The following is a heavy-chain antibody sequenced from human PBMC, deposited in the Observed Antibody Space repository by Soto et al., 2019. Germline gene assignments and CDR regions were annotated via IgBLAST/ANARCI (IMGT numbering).Heavy chain of an antibody. D-gene: IGHD3-3*01. Sequence: PGGSLKLSCAASGFTFSSYGMHWVRQAPGKGLEWVAVIWYDGSNKYYADSVKGRFTISRDNSKNTLYLQMNSLRAEDTAVYYCARDALLYYDFWSGLSYGMDVWGQGTTVTVSS. CDR2: IWYDGSNK. V-gene: IGHV3-33*01. CDR1: GFTFSSYG. CDR3: ARDALLYYDFWSGLSYGMDV. J-gene: IGHJ6*02.